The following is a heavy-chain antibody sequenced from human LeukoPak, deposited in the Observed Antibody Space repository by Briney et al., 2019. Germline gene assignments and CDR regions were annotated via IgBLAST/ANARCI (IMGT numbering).Heavy chain of an antibody. D-gene: IGHD4-17*01. CDR3: ARDDGDTGGWGFDY. CDR1: GFIFSSYW. CDR2: INTDGSST. J-gene: IGHJ4*02. V-gene: IGHV3-74*01. Sequence: GGSLRLSCAASGFIFSSYWMHWVRHAPGKGLAWVSRINTDGSSTSYADSVKGRFTISRDNAKNTLYLQMNSLRAEDTAVYYCARDDGDTGGWGFDYWGQGTLVTVSS.